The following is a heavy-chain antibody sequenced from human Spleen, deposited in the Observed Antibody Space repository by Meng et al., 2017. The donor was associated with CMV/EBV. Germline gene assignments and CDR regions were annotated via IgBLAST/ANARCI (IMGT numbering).Heavy chain of an antibody. J-gene: IGHJ6*02. D-gene: IGHD3-3*01. Sequence: ASVKVSCKASGYTFTSYYMHWVRQAPGQGLEWMGIINPSGGSTSYAQKFQGRVTITRDTSTSTVYMELSSLRSEDTAVYYCARDGPGGPGITIFGVVSPYGMDVWGQGTTVTVSS. CDR2: INPSGGST. CDR1: GYTFTSYY. V-gene: IGHV1-46*01. CDR3: ARDGPGGPGITIFGVVSPYGMDV.